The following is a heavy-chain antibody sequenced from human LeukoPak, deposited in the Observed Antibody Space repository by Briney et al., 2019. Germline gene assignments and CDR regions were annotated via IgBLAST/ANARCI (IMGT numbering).Heavy chain of an antibody. CDR1: GGSISSGSYY. V-gene: IGHV4-31*03. Sequence: SETLSLTCTVSGGSISSGSYYWSWIRLLPGKGLEWIGYIYYSGNTYYNPSLKTRVTISLDTSKNQFSLKLTSVTAADTAVYYCPRVPDSSGYYSAAFDIWGDGTMVTVSS. CDR2: IYYSGNT. J-gene: IGHJ3*02. CDR3: PRVPDSSGYYSAAFDI. D-gene: IGHD3-22*01.